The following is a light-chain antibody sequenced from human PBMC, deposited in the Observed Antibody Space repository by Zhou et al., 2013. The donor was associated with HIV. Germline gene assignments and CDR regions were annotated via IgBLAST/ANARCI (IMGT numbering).Light chain of an antibody. CDR3: ALWDDSLKV. J-gene: IGLJ1*01. V-gene: IGLV1-47*01. Sequence: QSVLTQPPSASGTPGQRVTISCAGGSSNIGSHYVYWYQHLPGTAPKLLIYRNNQRPSGVPDRFSGSNAGTSASLTISGLRSEDEADYYCALWDDSLKVFGTGTKVTVL. CDR2: RNN. CDR1: SSNIGSHY.